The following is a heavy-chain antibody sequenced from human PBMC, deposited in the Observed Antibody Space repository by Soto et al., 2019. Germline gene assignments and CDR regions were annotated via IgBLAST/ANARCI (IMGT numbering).Heavy chain of an antibody. V-gene: IGHV3-23*01. D-gene: IGHD4-17*01. Sequence: PGGSLRLSCAASGFTFTNYAMTWARQAPGKGLEWVSSLLRSGSTTYYADSVKGRFTISSDISANSLYLQMDSLRAEDTAVYYCAKDAVSGDGIWLLDSWGQGTVVTRLL. CDR1: GFTFTNYA. CDR2: LLRSGSTT. CDR3: AKDAVSGDGIWLLDS. J-gene: IGHJ4*02.